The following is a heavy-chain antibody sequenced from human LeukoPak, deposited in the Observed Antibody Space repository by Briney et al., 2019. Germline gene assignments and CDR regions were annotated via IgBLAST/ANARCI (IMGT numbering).Heavy chain of an antibody. Sequence: SVKVSCRXSGFTFTSSAMQWVRQARGQRLERIGWIVVGSGNTNYAQKFQERVTITRDMSTSTAYMELSSLRSEDTAVYYCAATEEYYDFWSGYRQPDYWGQGTLVTVSS. V-gene: IGHV1-58*02. CDR3: AATEEYYDFWSGYRQPDY. CDR1: GFTFTSSA. D-gene: IGHD3-3*01. CDR2: IVVGSGNT. J-gene: IGHJ4*02.